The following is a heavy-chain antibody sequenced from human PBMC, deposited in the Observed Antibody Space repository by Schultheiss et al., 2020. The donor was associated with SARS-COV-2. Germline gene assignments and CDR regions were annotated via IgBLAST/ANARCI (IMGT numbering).Heavy chain of an antibody. V-gene: IGHV4-59*10. D-gene: IGHD6-19*01. CDR2: IYTSGST. J-gene: IGHJ6*02. Sequence: SETLSLTCAVYGGSFSGYYWSWIRQPPGKGLEWIGRIYTSGSTNYNPSLKSRVTMSVDTSKNQFSLKLSSVTAADTAVYYCARGGIAVAVVYYGMDVWGQGTTVTVSS. CDR1: GGSFSGYY. CDR3: ARGGIAVAVVYYGMDV.